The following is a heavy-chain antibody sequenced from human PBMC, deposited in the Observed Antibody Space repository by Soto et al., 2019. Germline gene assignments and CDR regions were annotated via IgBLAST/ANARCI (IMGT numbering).Heavy chain of an antibody. Sequence: QVQLVQSGAEVKKPGSSVKVSCKASGGAFGSYAISWVRQAPGQGLEWMGGIIPNPGTANYAQKFQGRVTIAADESTSTAYMELSSLRSEDTGVYYCARSQGSSTSLEIYYYYYYGMDGWGQGTTVTGSS. J-gene: IGHJ6*02. CDR2: IIPNPGTA. CDR1: GGAFGSYA. D-gene: IGHD2-2*01. V-gene: IGHV1-69*01. CDR3: ARSQGSSTSLEIYYYYYYGMDG.